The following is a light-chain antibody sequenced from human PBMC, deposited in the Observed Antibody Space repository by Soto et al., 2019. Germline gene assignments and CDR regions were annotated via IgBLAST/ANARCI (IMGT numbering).Light chain of an antibody. CDR3: QQYGTSRT. J-gene: IGKJ1*01. CDR1: QSVSSNY. V-gene: IGKV3-20*01. CDR2: GAS. Sequence: EIVLTQSPGTLSLSPGERATLSCRASQSVSSNYLAWYQQKPGQATRLLIYGASTRATGIPDRFSGSGSATDFPLTISRLEPEVFAVFYYQQYGTSRTFGQGTKVEIK.